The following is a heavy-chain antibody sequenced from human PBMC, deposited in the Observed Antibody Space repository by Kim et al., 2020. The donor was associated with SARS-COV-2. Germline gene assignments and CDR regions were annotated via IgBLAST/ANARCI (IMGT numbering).Heavy chain of an antibody. CDR3: ASGPLIAAAV. D-gene: IGHD6-13*01. V-gene: IGHV3-33*01. J-gene: IGHJ4*02. CDR2: NK. Sequence: NKYYADSVKGRFTISRDNSKNTLYLQMNSLRAEDTAVYYCASGPLIAAAVWGQGTLVTVSS.